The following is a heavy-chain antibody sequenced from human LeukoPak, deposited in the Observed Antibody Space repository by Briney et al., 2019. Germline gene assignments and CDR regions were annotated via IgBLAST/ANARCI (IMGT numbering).Heavy chain of an antibody. CDR3: ARDQKVGATPYFGMDV. Sequence: SVKVSCKASGGTFSSYAISWVRQAPGQGLEWMGRIIPMLGTVNYAQKFQGRVTIIADKFTSTAYMELSSLRSEDTAVYYCARDQKVGATPYFGMDVWGQGTTVTVSS. CDR1: GGTFSSYA. V-gene: IGHV1-69*04. CDR2: IIPMLGTV. D-gene: IGHD1-26*01. J-gene: IGHJ6*02.